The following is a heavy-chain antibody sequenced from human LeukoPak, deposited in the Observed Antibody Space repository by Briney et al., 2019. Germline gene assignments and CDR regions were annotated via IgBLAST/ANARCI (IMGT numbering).Heavy chain of an antibody. J-gene: IGHJ2*01. CDR1: GGSISSYY. D-gene: IGHD5-18*01. CDR3: AREVGYSYGTYWYFDL. Sequence: PSETLSLTCTVSGGSISSYYWSWIRQPPGKGLEWIGYIYYSGSTNYNPSLKSRVTISVDTSKNQFSLKLSSVTAADTAVYYCAREVGYSYGTYWYFDLWGRGTLVTVSS. CDR2: IYYSGST. V-gene: IGHV4-59*01.